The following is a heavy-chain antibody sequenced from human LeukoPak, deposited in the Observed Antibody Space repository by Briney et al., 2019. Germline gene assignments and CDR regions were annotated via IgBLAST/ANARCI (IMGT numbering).Heavy chain of an antibody. V-gene: IGHV4-34*01. CDR1: GGSFSGYY. J-gene: IGHJ3*02. Sequence: SETLSLTCAVYGGSFSGYYWSWIRQPPGKGLEWIGEINHSGSTNYNPSLKSRVTISVDTSKNQFSLKLSSVTAADTAVYYCARGASGTLYDAFDIWGQGTMVTVS. D-gene: IGHD1-26*01. CDR2: INHSGST. CDR3: ARGASGTLYDAFDI.